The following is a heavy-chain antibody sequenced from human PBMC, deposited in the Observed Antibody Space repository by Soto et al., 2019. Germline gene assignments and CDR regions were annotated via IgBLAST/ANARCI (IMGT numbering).Heavy chain of an antibody. Sequence: XSVKVSCNGSVYTFTSFYMNWVRQAPGQGLEWMGWVNPNTGLTKYAQKFRDRVTMTRDTSINTSYMELSGLTSDDTAVYYCTTLRLDTRGQGTLVTVS. D-gene: IGHD6-25*01. CDR2: VNPNTGLT. CDR3: TTLRLDT. CDR1: VYTFTSFY. J-gene: IGHJ5*02. V-gene: IGHV1-2*02.